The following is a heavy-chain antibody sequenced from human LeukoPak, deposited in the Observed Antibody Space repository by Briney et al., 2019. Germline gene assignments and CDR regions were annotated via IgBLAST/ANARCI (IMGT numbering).Heavy chain of an antibody. J-gene: IGHJ4*02. D-gene: IGHD2-2*01. CDR3: ARHSKYAFDN. CDR2: VGIDSGNT. CDR1: GFRFSDYS. V-gene: IGHV3-48*01. Sequence: GGSPRLSCAASGFRFSDYSMNWVRQAPGKGLEWISYVGIDSGNTNYADSVKGRFTISGDKAKNSLYLQMNSLRVEDTAVYYCARHSKYAFDNWGQATLVTVSS.